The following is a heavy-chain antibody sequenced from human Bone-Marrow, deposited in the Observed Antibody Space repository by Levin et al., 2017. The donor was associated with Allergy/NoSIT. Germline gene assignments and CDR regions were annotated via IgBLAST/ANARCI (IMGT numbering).Heavy chain of an antibody. Sequence: LSLTCAASGFTFDDFAMHWVRQAPGKGLEWVSGISWYSNTIDYADSVKGRFTISRDNAKNSLYLQMNSLTIEETAFYYCAKVPSSFGTAYYFHYWGRGTLVTVSS. J-gene: IGHJ4*02. CDR2: ISWYSNTI. D-gene: IGHD3-16*01. CDR3: AKVPSSFGTAYYFHY. V-gene: IGHV3-9*01. CDR1: GFTFDDFA.